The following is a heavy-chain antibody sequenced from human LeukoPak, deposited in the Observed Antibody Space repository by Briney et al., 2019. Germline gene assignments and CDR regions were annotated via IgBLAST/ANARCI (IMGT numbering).Heavy chain of an antibody. V-gene: IGHV4-39*07. CDR2: IYYSGST. CDR3: ARGARGIFWYFDL. CDR1: GSSISSGGYY. Sequence: SETLSLTCTVSGSSISSGGYYWGWIRQPPGKGLEWIGSIYYSGSTYYNPSLKSRVTISVDTSKNQFSLKLSSVTAADTAVYYCARGARGIFWYFDLWGRGTLVTVSS. D-gene: IGHD3-16*01. J-gene: IGHJ2*01.